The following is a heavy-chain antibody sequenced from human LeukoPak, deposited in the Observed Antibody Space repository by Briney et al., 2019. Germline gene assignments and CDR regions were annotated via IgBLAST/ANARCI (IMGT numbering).Heavy chain of an antibody. V-gene: IGHV1-69*13. D-gene: IGHD3-22*01. Sequence: GASVKVSCKASGGTFSSYAISWVRQAPGQGLEGMGGINPIFGTANYAQKFQGRVTITADESTSTDYMELSSLRSEDTAVYYCARDPEAYDSSGYDDYWGQGTLVTVSS. CDR2: INPIFGTA. CDR3: ARDPEAYDSSGYDDY. CDR1: GGTFSSYA. J-gene: IGHJ4*02.